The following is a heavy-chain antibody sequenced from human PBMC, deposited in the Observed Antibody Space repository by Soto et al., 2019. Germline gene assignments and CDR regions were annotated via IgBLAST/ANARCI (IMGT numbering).Heavy chain of an antibody. V-gene: IGHV4-31*03. CDR3: ARTTRFGVGVYYFDY. J-gene: IGHJ4*02. Sequence: QVQLQESGPGLVKPSQTLSLTCTVSGGSISSGGYYWSWIRQHPGKGLEWIGYIYYSGSTYYNPSLKSRVTISVDTSKNQFSLKLSSVTAADTAVYYCARTTRFGVGVYYFDYWGQGTLVAVSS. CDR2: IYYSGST. D-gene: IGHD1-26*01. CDR1: GGSISSGGYY.